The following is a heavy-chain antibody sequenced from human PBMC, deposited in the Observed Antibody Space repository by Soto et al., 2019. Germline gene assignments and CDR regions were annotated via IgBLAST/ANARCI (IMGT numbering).Heavy chain of an antibody. CDR2: ISPYNDYT. CDR1: GYTFIRYG. Sequence: QVQLAQSANEVKKPGASVRVSCKAAGYTFIRYGIGWVRQAPGQGLEWMGWISPYNDYTVYAQKFQGRVSMTADTSTRTVYMNLRGLKSDDTAVYYCARRGYYDNSWGKLSHYGLDVWGQGTSVSVSS. J-gene: IGHJ6*02. CDR3: ARRGYYDNSWGKLSHYGLDV. D-gene: IGHD3-16*01. V-gene: IGHV1-18*01.